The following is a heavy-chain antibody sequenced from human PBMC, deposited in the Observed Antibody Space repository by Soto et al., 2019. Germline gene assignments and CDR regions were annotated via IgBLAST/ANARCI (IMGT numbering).Heavy chain of an antibody. V-gene: IGHV3-74*01. D-gene: IGHD5-18*01. CDR3: ARDQNSYGYALFDN. Sequence: GGSLRLSCAASGFTFSSYWMTWVRQAPGKGPEWAARISHDGRTTEYADFVKGRFTIFRDNANSTVFLHMNSLRAEDTAVYFCARDQNSYGYALFDNWGQGALVTVSS. J-gene: IGHJ5*02. CDR1: GFTFSSYW. CDR2: ISHDGRTT.